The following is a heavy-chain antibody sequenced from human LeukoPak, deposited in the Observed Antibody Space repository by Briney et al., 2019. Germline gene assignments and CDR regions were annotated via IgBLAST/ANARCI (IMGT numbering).Heavy chain of an antibody. CDR3: ASRFDYGVTVDAFDI. CDR1: GFTFSSYW. Sequence: PGGSLRLSCAASGFTFSSYWMSWVRQAPGKGLEWVANIKQDGSEKYYVDSVKGRFTISRDNAKNSLYLQMNSLRAEDTAVYYCASRFDYGVTVDAFDIWGQGTMVTVSS. CDR2: IKQDGSEK. D-gene: IGHD4-17*01. J-gene: IGHJ3*02. V-gene: IGHV3-7*01.